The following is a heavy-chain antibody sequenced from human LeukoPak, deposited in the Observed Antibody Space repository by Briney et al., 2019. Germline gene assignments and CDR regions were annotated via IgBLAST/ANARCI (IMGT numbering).Heavy chain of an antibody. V-gene: IGHV3-21*01. D-gene: IGHD2-15*01. J-gene: IGHJ4*02. CDR1: GFTFSSYS. Sequence: GGSLRLSCVASGFTFSSYSMNWVRQAPGKGLEWVSSISSSSSYIYYADSVKGRFTISRDNAKNSLYLQMNSLRAEDTAVYYCARGGNGVGEGPPPYFDYWGQGTLVTVSS. CDR2: ISSSSSYI. CDR3: ARGGNGVGEGPPPYFDY.